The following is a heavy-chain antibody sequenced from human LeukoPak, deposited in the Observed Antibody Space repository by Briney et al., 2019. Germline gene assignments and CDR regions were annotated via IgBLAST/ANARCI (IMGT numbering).Heavy chain of an antibody. V-gene: IGHV3-21*01. CDR3: ARVPHDIVVVVAATPDY. CDR1: GFTFSSYS. J-gene: IGHJ4*02. CDR2: ITSRSSYI. Sequence: GGSLRLPCAASGFTFSSYSMNWVRQAPGKGLEWVSSITSRSSYIYYADSVKGRLTISRDNAKNSLYLQMNSLRAEDTAVYYCARVPHDIVVVVAATPDYWGQGTRVTVSS. D-gene: IGHD2-15*01.